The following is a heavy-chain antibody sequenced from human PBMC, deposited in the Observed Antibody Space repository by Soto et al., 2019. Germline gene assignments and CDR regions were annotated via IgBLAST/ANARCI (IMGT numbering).Heavy chain of an antibody. D-gene: IGHD2-2*01. J-gene: IGHJ6*02. V-gene: IGHV3-74*01. CDR1: GFNFSSYW. Sequence: GGSLRLSCAASGFNFSSYWMHWVRQAPGKGLEWVSRINNNGSSTYYADSVKGRFTISRDNSRNTLYLEMYSLRAEDTAVYYCARYIPGVRYYGMDVWGQGTTVTVSS. CDR2: INNNGSST. CDR3: ARYIPGVRYYGMDV.